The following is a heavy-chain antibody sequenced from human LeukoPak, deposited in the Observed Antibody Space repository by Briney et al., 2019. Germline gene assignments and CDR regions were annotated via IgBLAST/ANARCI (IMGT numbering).Heavy chain of an antibody. CDR1: GGSISSSSYY. CDR2: IYYSGST. D-gene: IGHD2-2*02. CDR3: ARYTRTPRRVYYFDY. J-gene: IGHJ4*02. Sequence: SETLSLTCTVSGGSISSSSYYWGWIRQPPGEGLEWIGGIYYSGSTYYNPSLKSRVTISVDTSKNQFSLKLSSVTAADTAVYYCARYTRTPRRVYYFDYWGQGTLVTVSS. V-gene: IGHV4-39*01.